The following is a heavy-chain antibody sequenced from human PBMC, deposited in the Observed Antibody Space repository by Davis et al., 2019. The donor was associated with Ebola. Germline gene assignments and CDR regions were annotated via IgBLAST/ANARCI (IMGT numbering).Heavy chain of an antibody. CDR1: GFTFSSYG. CDR3: AKEQRRSSSCLDY. D-gene: IGHD6-13*01. Sequence: PGGSLRLSCAASGFTFSSYGMHWVRQAPGKGLEWVAVIWYDGSNKYYADSVKGRFTISRDNSKNTLYLQMNSLRAEDTAVYYCAKEQRRSSSCLDYWGQGTLVTVSS. V-gene: IGHV3-33*06. CDR2: IWYDGSNK. J-gene: IGHJ4*02.